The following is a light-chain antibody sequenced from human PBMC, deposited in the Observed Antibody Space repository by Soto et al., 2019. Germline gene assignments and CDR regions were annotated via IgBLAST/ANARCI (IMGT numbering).Light chain of an antibody. J-gene: IGKJ5*01. CDR2: TAS. V-gene: IGKV1-12*01. CDR1: QSISGW. CDR3: QQTNSFPIT. Sequence: DIQMTQSPSSLSASVGDRFTITCRASQSISGWLAWYQQKPGKAPKLLIYTASNLQSGVPSRFSGSGSGTDFTLTISSLQPEDFATYYCQQTNSFPITFGQGTRLEIK.